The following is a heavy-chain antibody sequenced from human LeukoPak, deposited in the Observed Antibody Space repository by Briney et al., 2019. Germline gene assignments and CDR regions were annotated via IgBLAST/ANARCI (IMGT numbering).Heavy chain of an antibody. V-gene: IGHV1-24*01. CDR1: GYTLTELS. Sequence: ASVKVSCKVSGYTLTELSMHWVRQAPEKGLKWMEGFDHEDGETIYAQKFQGRVTMTEDTSTDTAYMELSSLRSEDTAVYYCATPAELVVVNAFDYWGQGTLVTVSS. CDR2: FDHEDGET. D-gene: IGHD3-22*01. J-gene: IGHJ4*02. CDR3: ATPAELVVVNAFDY.